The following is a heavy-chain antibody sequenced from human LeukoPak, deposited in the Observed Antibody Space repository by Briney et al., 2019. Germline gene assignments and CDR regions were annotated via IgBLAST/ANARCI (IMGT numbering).Heavy chain of an antibody. CDR3: ARETPEDYGDLIRDYYYMDV. CDR2: IYSGGST. D-gene: IGHD4-17*01. J-gene: IGHJ6*03. V-gene: IGHV3-66*02. Sequence: GGSLRLSCAASGFTFSSHWMSWVRQAPGKGLEWVSVIYSGGSTYYADSVKGRFTISRDNSKNTLYLQMNSLRAEDTAVYYCARETPEDYGDLIRDYYYMDVWGKGTTVTVSS. CDR1: GFTFSSHW.